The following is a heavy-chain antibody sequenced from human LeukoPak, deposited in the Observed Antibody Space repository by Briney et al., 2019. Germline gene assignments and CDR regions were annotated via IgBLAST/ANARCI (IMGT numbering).Heavy chain of an antibody. D-gene: IGHD3-9*01. V-gene: IGHV3-7*01. CDR2: INQDGSTK. J-gene: IGHJ4*02. CDR3: ARDWVSSGFVAY. CDR1: GFTFSIYW. Sequence: GGSLRLSCAASGFTFSIYWMIWVRQAPGKGLEWVANINQDGSTKYYVDSVEGRFTISRDNAQNSLYLQMNSLRPEDTAVYYCARDWVSSGFVAYWGQGTLVTVSS.